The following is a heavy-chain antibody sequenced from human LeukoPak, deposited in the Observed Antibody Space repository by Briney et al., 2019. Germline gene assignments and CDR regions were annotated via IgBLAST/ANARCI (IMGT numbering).Heavy chain of an antibody. V-gene: IGHV3-30*18. J-gene: IGHJ4*02. D-gene: IGHD3-10*01. CDR1: GFTFSSYG. CDR2: ISYDGSNN. Sequence: GGSLRLSCAASGFTFSSYGMHWVRQAPGKGLEWVAVISYDGSNNYYADSVKGRFTISRDNSNNTLYLQMNSLRAEDTAVYYCAKDPGYYGSGSYFGNWGQGTLVTVSS. CDR3: AKDPGYYGSGSYFGN.